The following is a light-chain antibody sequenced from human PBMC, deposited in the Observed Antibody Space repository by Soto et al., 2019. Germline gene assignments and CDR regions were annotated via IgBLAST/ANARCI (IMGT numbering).Light chain of an antibody. J-gene: IGKJ4*01. CDR2: DAS. Sequence: IVLTQSPATLSLSPGERATLSCRASQSVSSYLAWYQQKPDQAPRLLIYDASNRATGIPARLSGSVSGTDFTLTISSLDPEDCAVYYCQQRRNWPPLTLGGGTQVEIK. CDR1: QSVSSY. CDR3: QQRRNWPPLT. V-gene: IGKV3-11*01.